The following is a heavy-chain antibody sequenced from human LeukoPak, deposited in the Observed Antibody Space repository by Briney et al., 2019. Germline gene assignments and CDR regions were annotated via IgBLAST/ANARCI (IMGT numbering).Heavy chain of an antibody. V-gene: IGHV4-39*01. CDR2: IYYSGRT. Sequence: PSETLSLTCTVSDDFIRSNNYYWGWVRQPPGKGLEWIGSIYYSGRTYHNPSLKSRVTISVDTSKNHFSLELSSVSAEDTAVYYCARHLPHMDPSGWNQGWFDTWGQGTLVTVSS. CDR1: DDFIRSNNYY. J-gene: IGHJ5*02. D-gene: IGHD6-19*01. CDR3: ARHLPHMDPSGWNQGWFDT.